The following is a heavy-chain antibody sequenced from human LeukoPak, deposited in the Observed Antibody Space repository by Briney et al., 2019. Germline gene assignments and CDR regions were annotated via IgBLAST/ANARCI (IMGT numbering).Heavy chain of an antibody. CDR1: GDSVSSNSAA. Sequence: SQTLSLTCAISGDSVSSNSAAWNWIRQSPSRGLEWLGRTYYRSKWYNDYAVSVKSRITINPDTSKNQFSLQLNSVTPEDTAVYYCATSYYDYVWGSYRYFSPDYWGQGTLVTVSS. J-gene: IGHJ4*02. D-gene: IGHD3-16*02. CDR2: TYYRSKWYN. V-gene: IGHV6-1*01. CDR3: ATSYYDYVWGSYRYFSPDY.